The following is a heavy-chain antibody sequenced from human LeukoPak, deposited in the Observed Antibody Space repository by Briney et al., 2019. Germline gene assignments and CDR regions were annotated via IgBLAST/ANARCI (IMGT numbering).Heavy chain of an antibody. J-gene: IGHJ4*02. Sequence: KASETLSLTCSVSGGSISGHYWSWIRQPPGKVLEYIGNIYSSGSTYYNPSLKSRLTISLDTSKNQFSLRLTSVSAADTAVYYCAREGGVARPGLDSWGQGILVAVSS. D-gene: IGHD3-3*01. CDR1: GGSISGHY. CDR3: AREGGVARPGLDS. CDR2: IYSSGST. V-gene: IGHV4-59*11.